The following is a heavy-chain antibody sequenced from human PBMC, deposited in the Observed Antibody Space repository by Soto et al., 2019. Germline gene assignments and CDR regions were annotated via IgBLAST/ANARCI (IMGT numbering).Heavy chain of an antibody. D-gene: IGHD1-1*01. Sequence: GGSLRLSCAASGFTFSSYAMSWVRQAPGKGLEWVSAISGSGGSTYYADSVKGRFTISRDNSKNTLYLQMNSLRAEDTAVYYWAKDPGNWNDEDYWGQGTLVTVSS. CDR3: AKDPGNWNDEDY. V-gene: IGHV3-23*01. CDR1: GFTFSSYA. CDR2: ISGSGGST. J-gene: IGHJ4*02.